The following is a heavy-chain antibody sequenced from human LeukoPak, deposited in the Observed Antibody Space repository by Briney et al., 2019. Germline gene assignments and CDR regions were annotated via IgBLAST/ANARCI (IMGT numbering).Heavy chain of an antibody. V-gene: IGHV4-39*01. CDR2: IYYSGSI. Sequence: SETLSLTCAVSGGSISSTGYCWAWIRQPPGKGLEWIGTIYYSGSIYHNTSLKSRITMSVDTSRNQFSLKLSSVDAADTAVYYCAKAGVRYFDSSGLYAFDFWGQGTTVTVSS. CDR3: AKAGVRYFDSSGLYAFDF. J-gene: IGHJ3*01. CDR1: GGSISSTGYC. D-gene: IGHD3-22*01.